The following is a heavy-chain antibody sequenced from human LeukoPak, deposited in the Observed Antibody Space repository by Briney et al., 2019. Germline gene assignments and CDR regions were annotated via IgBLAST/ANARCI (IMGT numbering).Heavy chain of an antibody. V-gene: IGHV3-30*03. J-gene: IGHJ3*02. CDR3: ASSRGAFDI. CDR2: ISYDGSNK. CDR1: GFTFSSYG. D-gene: IGHD6-13*01. Sequence: GRSLRPSCAASGFTFSSYGMHWVRQAPGKGLEWVAVISYDGSNKYYADSVKGRFTISRDNSKNTLYLQMNSLRAEDTAVYYCASSRGAFDIWGQGTMVTVSS.